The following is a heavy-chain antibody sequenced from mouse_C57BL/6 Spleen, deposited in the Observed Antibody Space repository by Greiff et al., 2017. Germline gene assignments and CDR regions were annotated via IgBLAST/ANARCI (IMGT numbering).Heavy chain of an antibody. J-gene: IGHJ3*01. CDR1: GYTFTSYW. CDR3: APSNWDVSWFAY. D-gene: IGHD4-1*01. Sequence: QVQLQQSGTELVKPGASVQVSCKASGYTFTSYWMHWVKQRPGQGLAWIGRIHPSASDTHYNQKFKGKATLTVDKSSSTAYMQLSSLTSEDSAVYYCAPSNWDVSWFAYWGQGTLVTVSA. CDR2: IHPSASDT. V-gene: IGHV1-74*01.